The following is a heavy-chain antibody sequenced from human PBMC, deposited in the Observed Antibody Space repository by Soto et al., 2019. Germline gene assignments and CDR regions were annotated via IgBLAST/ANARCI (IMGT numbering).Heavy chain of an antibody. V-gene: IGHV4-34*01. J-gene: IGHJ6*02. Sequence: PGKGLEWIGEINHSGSTNYNPSLKSRVTISVDTSKNQFSLKLSSVTAADTAVYYCARAEIQLRYYYGMDVWGQGTTVTVSS. D-gene: IGHD5-18*01. CDR2: INHSGST. CDR3: ARAEIQLRYYYGMDV.